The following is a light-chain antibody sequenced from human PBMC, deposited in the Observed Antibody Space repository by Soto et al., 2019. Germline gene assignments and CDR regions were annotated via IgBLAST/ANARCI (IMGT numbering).Light chain of an antibody. CDR3: QQYGSSPIT. J-gene: IGKJ5*01. CDR1: QSVSSSY. V-gene: IGKV3-20*01. CDR2: GAS. Sequence: EIVLTQSPGTLALSPGERATLSGRASQSVSSSYLAWYQQKPGQAPRLLIYGASSRATGITDRFSGSGSGTDFTLTISRLEPEDFAVYYCQQYGSSPITFGQGTRLEIK.